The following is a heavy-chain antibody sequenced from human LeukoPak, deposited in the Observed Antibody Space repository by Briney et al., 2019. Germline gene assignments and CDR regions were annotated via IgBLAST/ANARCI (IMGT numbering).Heavy chain of an antibody. Sequence: GGSLRLSCAASGFTFSDYYMSWIRQAPGKGLEWVSTISGSGGATYYPDSVKGRFTISRDNSKNTHYLQMDSLRAEDTAVYYCAKRGYGEYGGYFDYWGQGTLVTVSS. J-gene: IGHJ4*02. CDR2: ISGSGGAT. CDR1: GFTFSDYY. D-gene: IGHD4-17*01. CDR3: AKRGYGEYGGYFDY. V-gene: IGHV3-23*01.